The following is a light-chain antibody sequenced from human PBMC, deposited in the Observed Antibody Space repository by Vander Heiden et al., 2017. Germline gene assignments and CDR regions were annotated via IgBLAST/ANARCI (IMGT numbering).Light chain of an antibody. CDR1: NIGQKS. CDR2: DDS. CDR3: QVWDARTDHVV. J-gene: IGLJ2*01. V-gene: IGLV3-21*02. Sequence: VLTQPPSLSGAPGQTARITCGDDNIGQKSVHWYQQKPGQAPVLFVYDDSDRPSGIPDRFSGSDSGNTATLAISRVEAGDEADYYCQVWDARTDHVVFGGGTKL.